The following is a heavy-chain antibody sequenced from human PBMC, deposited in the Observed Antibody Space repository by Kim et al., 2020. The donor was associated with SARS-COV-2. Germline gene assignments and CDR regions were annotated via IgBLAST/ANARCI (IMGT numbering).Heavy chain of an antibody. Sequence: SETLSLTCTVSGGSISSSSYYWGWIRQPPGKGLEWIGSIYYSGSTYYNPSLKSRVTISVDTSKNQFSLKLSSVTAADTAVYYCARHLSGSGSYFRYYYYGMDVWGQGTTVTVSS. V-gene: IGHV4-39*01. CDR3: ARHLSGSGSYFRYYYYGMDV. J-gene: IGHJ6*02. CDR2: IYYSGST. CDR1: GGSISSSSYY. D-gene: IGHD3-10*01.